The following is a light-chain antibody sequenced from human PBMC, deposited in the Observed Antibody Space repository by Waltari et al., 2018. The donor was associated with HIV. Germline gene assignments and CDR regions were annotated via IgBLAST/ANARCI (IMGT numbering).Light chain of an antibody. CDR3: ASYTRSGILL. CDR2: EVS. CDR1: SSDLGAYNF. Sequence: QSALTQPASVSGSPGKSITISCIGSSSDLGAYNFVSWYQQRPGKAPKLMIYEVSDRPSGSSNRFSGSKSGITASLTISGLQADDEADYYCASYTRSGILLFGGGTRLTVL. J-gene: IGLJ2*01. V-gene: IGLV2-14*01.